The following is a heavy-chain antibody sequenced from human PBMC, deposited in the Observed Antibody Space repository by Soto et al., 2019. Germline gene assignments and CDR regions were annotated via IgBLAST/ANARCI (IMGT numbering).Heavy chain of an antibody. Sequence: TLSLTCAVNVRSLSGDYWTWLRQPPGKGQEWIAEINHSGSTTYNPSLKSRLTISVDTSNNQFPLKLSSVTAADTAVYYCARCVPMKNFCLNWGQGTLVTVSS. CDR2: INHSGST. CDR1: VRSLSGDY. J-gene: IGHJ4*02. CDR3: ARCVPMKNFCLN. V-gene: IGHV4-34*01. D-gene: IGHD3-22*01.